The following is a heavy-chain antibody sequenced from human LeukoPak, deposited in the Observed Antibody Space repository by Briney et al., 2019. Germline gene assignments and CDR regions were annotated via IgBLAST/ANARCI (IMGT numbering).Heavy chain of an antibody. CDR1: GFTFSNSA. Sequence: SVKVSCKASGFTFSNSAIQWVRQARGQRLEWMGWIIVRSGNTNSAQRFQDRVTITRDMSTGTAYMELSTLRSEDTAVYYCAAEIYGGNSDCCTFDFWGPGTPVTVSS. D-gene: IGHD4-23*01. CDR3: AAEIYGGNSDCCTFDF. J-gene: IGHJ3*01. CDR2: IIVRSGNT. V-gene: IGHV1-58*02.